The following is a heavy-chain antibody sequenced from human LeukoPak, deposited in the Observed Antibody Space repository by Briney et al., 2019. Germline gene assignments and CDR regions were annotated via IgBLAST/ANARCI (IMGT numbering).Heavy chain of an antibody. CDR2: ISGSGGST. CDR1: GFTFSSYA. CDR3: ARDFLRDTLAAIPIDH. Sequence: GGSLRLSCAASGFTFSSYAMSWVRQAPGKGLEWVSAISGSGGSTYYADSVKGRFTISRDNPKNVLYLDMNSLRADDTAVYYCARDFLRDTLAAIPIDHWGQGTQVTVSS. J-gene: IGHJ4*02. V-gene: IGHV3-23*01. D-gene: IGHD2-15*01.